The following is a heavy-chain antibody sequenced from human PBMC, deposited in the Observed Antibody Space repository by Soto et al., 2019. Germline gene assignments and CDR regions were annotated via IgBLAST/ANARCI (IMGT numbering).Heavy chain of an antibody. J-gene: IGHJ5*02. CDR1: GGSIGSSSYY. V-gene: IGHV4-39*01. D-gene: IGHD2-2*01. Sequence: SETLSLTCSVSGGSIGSSSYYFGWIRQPPGKGLEWIGSLYYTGTTYYNSSLKSRVTISADKSQNQFSLRLSSVTAADTAVYYCGAYCSRTCSYDWFDPWGQGTLVTVSS. CDR2: LYYTGTT. CDR3: GAYCSRTCSYDWFDP.